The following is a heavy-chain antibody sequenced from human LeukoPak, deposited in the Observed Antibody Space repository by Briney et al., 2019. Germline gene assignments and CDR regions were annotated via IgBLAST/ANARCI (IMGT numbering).Heavy chain of an antibody. CDR2: INTNTGNP. CDR1: GYTFTSYV. J-gene: IGHJ4*02. V-gene: IGHV7-4-1*02. CDR3: ARVLTRFWSGYYAY. Sequence: ASVKVSCKASGYTFTSYVMNWVRQAPGQGLEWMGWINTNTGNPTYAQGFTGRFVFSLDTSVSTAYLQISSLKAEDTAVYYCARVLTRFWSGYYAYWGQGTLVTVSS. D-gene: IGHD3-3*01.